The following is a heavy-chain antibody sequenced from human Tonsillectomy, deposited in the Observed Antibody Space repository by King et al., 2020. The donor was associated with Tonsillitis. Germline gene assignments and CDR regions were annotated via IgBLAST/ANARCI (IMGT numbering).Heavy chain of an antibody. CDR2: ISWNSGTR. CDR1: GFDLDDYA. CDR3: AKDRDSGIRAYYMDV. Sequence: VQLVESGGGLVQPGRSLRLSCAATGFDLDDYAMHWVRQVPGKGLEWISGISWNSGTRAYVDSVKGRFIMSRDNAKNALYLQMNSLRPEDTALYYCAKDRDSGIRAYYMDVWGKGTTVTVSS. J-gene: IGHJ6*03. D-gene: IGHD3-10*01. V-gene: IGHV3-9*01.